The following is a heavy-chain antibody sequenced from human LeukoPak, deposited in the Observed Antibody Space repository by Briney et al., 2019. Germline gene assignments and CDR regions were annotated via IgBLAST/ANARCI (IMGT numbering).Heavy chain of an antibody. D-gene: IGHD3-10*01. CDR3: ARFGSGR. J-gene: IGHJ4*02. CDR1: GFTFSSYA. V-gene: IGHV3-30-3*01. Sequence: PGGSLRLSCAASGFTFSSYAMSWVRQAPGKGLEWVAVISYDGSNKYYADSVKGRFTISRDNSKNTLYLQMNSLRAEDTAVYYCARFGSGRWGQGTLVTVSS. CDR2: ISYDGSNK.